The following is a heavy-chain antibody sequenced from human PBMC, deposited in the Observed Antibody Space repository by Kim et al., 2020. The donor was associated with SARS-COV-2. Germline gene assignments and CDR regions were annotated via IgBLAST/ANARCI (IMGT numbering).Heavy chain of an antibody. CDR3: SALSEGMAPRGAFDI. D-gene: IGHD6-13*01. Sequence: GGSLRLSCTASGFTFGDYAMSWFRQAPGKGLEWVGFIRSKAYGGTTEYAASVKGRFTISRDDSKSIAYLQMNSLKTEDTAVYYCSALSEGMAPRGAFDIWGQGTMVTVSS. V-gene: IGHV3-49*03. CDR2: IRSKAYGGTT. CDR1: GFTFGDYA. J-gene: IGHJ3*02.